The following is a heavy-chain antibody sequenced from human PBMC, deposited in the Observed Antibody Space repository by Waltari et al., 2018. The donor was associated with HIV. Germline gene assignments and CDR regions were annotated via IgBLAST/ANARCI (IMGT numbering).Heavy chain of an antibody. CDR1: GYTFRSYG. V-gene: IGHV1-18*01. J-gene: IGHJ6*02. Sequence: QAQLEQSGPEVKKPGGSVSVSCKPSGYTFRSYGISWVRQAPGQGLEWMGWTSPNNDNTHYAQKFQGRVTMTTDTSTSTAYMELRSLRSDDTAIYYCAREYCSATSCYLPDVWGQGTTVTVSS. CDR3: AREYCSATSCYLPDV. D-gene: IGHD2-2*01. CDR2: TSPNNDNT.